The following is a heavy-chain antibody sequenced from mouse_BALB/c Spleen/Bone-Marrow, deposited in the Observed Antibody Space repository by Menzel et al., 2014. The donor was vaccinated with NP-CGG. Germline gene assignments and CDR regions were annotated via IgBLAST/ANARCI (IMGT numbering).Heavy chain of an antibody. D-gene: IGHD2-1*01. CDR2: INGNGGST. Sequence: EVQLVESGGGLVQPGGSLKLSCAASGFTFSNYGMSWVRQTPDKRLELVATINGNGGSTYYPDSVKGRFTISRDTAKETLYLQMSSLKSEETAMYYCVRGNYGNYVDYFDFWGQGTTLTVSS. CDR1: GFTFSNYG. CDR3: VRGNYGNYVDYFDF. V-gene: IGHV5-6-3*01. J-gene: IGHJ2*01.